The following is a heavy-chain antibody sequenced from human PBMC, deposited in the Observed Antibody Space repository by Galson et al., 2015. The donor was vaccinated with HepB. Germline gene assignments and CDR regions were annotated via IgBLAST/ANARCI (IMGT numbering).Heavy chain of an antibody. CDR3: ARDSGPLVYYFDY. CDR1: GFTFSSYS. V-gene: IGHV3-21*01. D-gene: IGHD3-16*01. J-gene: IGHJ4*02. CDR2: ISSSSSYI. Sequence: SLRLSCAASGFTFSSYSMNWVRQAPGKGLEWVSSISSSSSYIYYADSVKGRFTISRDNAKNSLYLQMNSLRAEDTAVYYCARDSGPLVYYFDYWGQGTLVTVSS.